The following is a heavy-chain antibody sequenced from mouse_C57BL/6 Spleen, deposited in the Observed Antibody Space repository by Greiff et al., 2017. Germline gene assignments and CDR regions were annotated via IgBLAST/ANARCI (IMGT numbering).Heavy chain of an antibody. CDR2: INPSSGYT. J-gene: IGHJ3*01. D-gene: IGHD2-1*01. CDR1: GYTFTSYT. V-gene: IGHV1-4*01. Sequence: QVQLQQPGAELARPGASVKMSCKASGYTFTSYTMHWVKQRPGQGLEWIGYINPSSGYTKYNQKFKDKATLTADKSSSTAYMQLSSLTSEDSAVYYCASYVNGWFAYWGQGTLVTVSA. CDR3: ASYVNGWFAY.